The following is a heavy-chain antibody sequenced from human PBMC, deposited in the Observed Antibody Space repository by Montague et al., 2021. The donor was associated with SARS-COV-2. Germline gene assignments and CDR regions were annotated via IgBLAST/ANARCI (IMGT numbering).Heavy chain of an antibody. CDR2: IRSNYAT. CDR3: TRLGYCSGGSCYTKDY. D-gene: IGHD2-15*01. J-gene: IGHJ4*02. V-gene: IGHV3-73*01. CDR1: GFTFSGSA. Sequence: SLRLSCLASGFTFSGSAMHWVRQASGKGLEWVGRIRSNYATEYAASVKGRFTISRDDSKNTAYLQINSLKTEDTAVYYCTRLGYCSGGSCYTKDYWGQGTLVTVSS.